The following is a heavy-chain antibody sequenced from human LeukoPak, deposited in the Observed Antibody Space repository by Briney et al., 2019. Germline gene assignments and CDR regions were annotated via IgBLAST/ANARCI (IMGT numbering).Heavy chain of an antibody. CDR1: GGSFSGYY. V-gene: IGHV4-34*01. CDR2: INHSGST. D-gene: IGHD2-15*01. J-gene: IGHJ5*02. CDR3: ARGLIVVAAASLFAP. Sequence: PSETLSLTCAVYGGSFSGYYWSWIRQPPGKGLEWIGEINHSGSTNYNPSLKSRVTISVDTSKNQFSLKLSSVTAADTAVYYCARGLIVVAAASLFAPWGQGTLVTVSS.